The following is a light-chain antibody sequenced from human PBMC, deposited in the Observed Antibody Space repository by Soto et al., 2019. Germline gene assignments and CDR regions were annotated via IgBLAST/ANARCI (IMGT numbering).Light chain of an antibody. J-gene: IGKJ4*01. CDR1: QSINRW. V-gene: IGKV1-5*02. CDR3: QQYDSYPLT. Sequence: DIQMTQSPSTLSASVGDRVTIICRASQSINRWLAWYQQTPGKAPKLLIHDASSLESGVPLRFSGTGAGTDFPLTISSLQSDDFATYYCQQYDSYPLTFGGGTKVEIK. CDR2: DAS.